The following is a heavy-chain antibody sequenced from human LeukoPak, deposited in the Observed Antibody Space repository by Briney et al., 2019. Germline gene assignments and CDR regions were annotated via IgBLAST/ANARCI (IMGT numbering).Heavy chain of an antibody. D-gene: IGHD3-22*01. Sequence: ASVKISCKASGYTFTGYYMHWVRRAPGQGLEWMGRINPNSGGTNYAQKFQGRVTMTRDTSISTAYMELSRLRSDDTAVYYCARVYDSSGYYYDRYAFDIWGQGTMVTVSS. V-gene: IGHV1-2*06. CDR1: GYTFTGYY. CDR3: ARVYDSSGYYYDRYAFDI. J-gene: IGHJ3*02. CDR2: INPNSGGT.